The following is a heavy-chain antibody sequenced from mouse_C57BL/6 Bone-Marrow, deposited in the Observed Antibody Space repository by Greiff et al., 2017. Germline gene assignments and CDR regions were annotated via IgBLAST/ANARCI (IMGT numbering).Heavy chain of an antibody. Sequence: LQESGAELVRPGASVKMSCKASGYTFTSYNMHWVKQTPRQGLEWIGAIYPGNGDTSYNQKVKGKATLTVDKSSSTAYMQLSSLTSEDSAVYFCARHGYGSSHWYFDVWGTGTTVTVSS. J-gene: IGHJ1*03. CDR3: ARHGYGSSHWYFDV. CDR1: GYTFTSYN. CDR2: IYPGNGDT. V-gene: IGHV1-12*01. D-gene: IGHD1-1*01.